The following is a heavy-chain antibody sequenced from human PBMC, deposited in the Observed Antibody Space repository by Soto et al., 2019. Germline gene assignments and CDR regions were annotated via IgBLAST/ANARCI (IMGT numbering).Heavy chain of an antibody. Sequence: GGSLRLSCAASGFTFSSYSMNWVRQAPGKGLEWVSYISSSSSTIYYADSVKGRFTISRDNAKNSLYLQMNSLRAEDTAVYYCASIFLKRVRGVDIWGQGTMVTVSS. D-gene: IGHD3-10*01. CDR3: ASIFLKRVRGVDI. J-gene: IGHJ3*02. V-gene: IGHV3-48*01. CDR2: ISSSSSTI. CDR1: GFTFSSYS.